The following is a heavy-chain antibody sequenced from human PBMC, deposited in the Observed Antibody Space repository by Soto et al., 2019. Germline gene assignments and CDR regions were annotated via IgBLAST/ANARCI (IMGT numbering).Heavy chain of an antibody. V-gene: IGHV4-59*08. D-gene: IGHD5-12*01. J-gene: IGHJ5*02. CDR3: ARHGGDGYNYLAVFRFDP. CDR1: GGSISSYF. Sequence: SETLSLTCTVSGGSISSYFWSWIRQPPGRGLEWIGHIHYSGSTNYNPSLKSRVIISVDTSKNQVSLKLSSVTAADTAVYYCARHGGDGYNYLAVFRFDPWGQGTLVTVSS. CDR2: IHYSGST.